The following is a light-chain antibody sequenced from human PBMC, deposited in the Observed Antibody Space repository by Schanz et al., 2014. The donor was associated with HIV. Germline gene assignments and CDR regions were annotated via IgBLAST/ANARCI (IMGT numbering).Light chain of an antibody. V-gene: IGLV2-14*03. CDR3: SSYTSSSTLVV. J-gene: IGLJ2*01. CDR2: GVT. CDR1: SGDIGTYAA. Sequence: QSALTQPASVSGSPGQSITISCTGTSGDIGTYAAVSWYQQHPDKAPRLLIYGVTSRPSGISSRFSGSASGNTASLTISGLQAEDEADYYCSSYTSSSTLVVFGGGTKLTVL.